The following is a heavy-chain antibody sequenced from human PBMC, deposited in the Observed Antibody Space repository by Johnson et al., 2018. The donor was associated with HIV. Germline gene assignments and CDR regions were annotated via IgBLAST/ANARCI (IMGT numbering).Heavy chain of an antibody. V-gene: IGHV3-30*03. CDR1: GFTFSSYG. J-gene: IGHJ3*02. Sequence: QVQLVESGGGVVQPGGSLRLSCAASGFTFSSYGMHWVRQAPGKGLEWVAVISYDGSNKYYADSVKGRFTISRDNAKNSLYLQMNSLRAEDTALYYCARGGGSGWSAFDIWGQGTIVTVSS. CDR3: ARGGGSGWSAFDI. CDR2: ISYDGSNK. D-gene: IGHD6-19*01.